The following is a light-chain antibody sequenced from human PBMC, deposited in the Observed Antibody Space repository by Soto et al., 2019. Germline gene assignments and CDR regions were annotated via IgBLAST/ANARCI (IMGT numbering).Light chain of an antibody. Sequence: QSALTQPASVSGSPGQSITISCTGTTSDVGLYNYVSWYQQHPGKAPKLMIYEGSKRPSGVSDRFSGSKSGITASLTISGLQAEDEADYYCCSYAGNPYVFGTGTKLTVL. CDR1: TSDVGLYNY. V-gene: IGLV2-23*01. CDR3: CSYAGNPYV. CDR2: EGS. J-gene: IGLJ1*01.